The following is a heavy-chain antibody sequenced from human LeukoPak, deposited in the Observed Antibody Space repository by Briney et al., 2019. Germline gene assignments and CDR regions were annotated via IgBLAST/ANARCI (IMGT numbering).Heavy chain of an antibody. CDR1: GYTDNRFG. CDR3: ANVAKGRYFFYYMDV. CDR2: ISSDNGNT. Sequence: ASVRVSCKTSGYTDNRFGIAWVRQAPGQGLEWIGWISSDNGNTQYADKLQGRVSMTTDRSTNTAYMEVTSLRSDDTAVYFCANVAKGRYFFYYMDVWGKGTTGTVSS. J-gene: IGHJ6*03. V-gene: IGHV1-18*01.